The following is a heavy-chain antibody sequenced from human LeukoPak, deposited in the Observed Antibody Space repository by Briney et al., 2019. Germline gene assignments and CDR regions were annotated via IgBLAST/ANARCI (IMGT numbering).Heavy chain of an antibody. V-gene: IGHV1-2*02. D-gene: IGHD2-15*01. CDR2: INPNSGGT. CDR1: GYTFTGYY. J-gene: IGHJ1*01. CDR3: ARENYCSGGSCYGYFQH. Sequence: ASVKVSCKASGYTFTGYYMHWVRQAPGQGLEWMGWINPNSGGTNYAQKFQGRVTMTRDTSISTAYMELSRLRSDDTAVYYCARENYCSGGSCYGYFQHWGQGTLVTVFS.